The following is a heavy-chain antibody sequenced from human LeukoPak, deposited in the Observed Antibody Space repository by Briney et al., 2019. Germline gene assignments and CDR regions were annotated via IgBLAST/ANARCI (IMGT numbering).Heavy chain of an antibody. CDR3: ASAHKQFGWPCWFDP. J-gene: IGHJ5*02. CDR2: IYYSGST. CDR1: GGSISSSSYY. D-gene: IGHD6-19*01. Sequence: LETLSLTCTVSGGSISSSSYYWGWIRQPPGKGLEWIGSIYYSGSTYYNPSLKSRVTISVDTSKNQFSLKLSSVTAADTAVYYCASAHKQFGWPCWFDPWGQGTLVTVSS. V-gene: IGHV4-39*07.